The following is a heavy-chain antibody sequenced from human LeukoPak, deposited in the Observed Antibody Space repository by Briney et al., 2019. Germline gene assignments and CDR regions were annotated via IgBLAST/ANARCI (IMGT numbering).Heavy chain of an antibody. CDR2: ISGSSTYT. J-gene: IGHJ4*02. CDR3: ARVGSRGYYFDY. D-gene: IGHD1-26*01. V-gene: IGHV3-11*06. Sequence: GGSLRLSCASSGFTFSDYYMSWIRQAPGKGLEWVSHISGSSTYTNYADSVKGRFTISRDNANNSLYLQMNSLTAEDTAVFYCARVGSRGYYFDYWGQGPRSPSPQ. CDR1: GFTFSDYY.